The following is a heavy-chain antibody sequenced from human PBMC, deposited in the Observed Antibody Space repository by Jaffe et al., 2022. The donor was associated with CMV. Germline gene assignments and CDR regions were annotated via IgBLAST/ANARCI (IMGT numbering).Heavy chain of an antibody. D-gene: IGHD2-2*01. V-gene: IGHV3-48*03. Sequence: EVQLVESGGGLVQPGGSLRLSCAASGFTFSSYEMNWVRQAPGKGLEWVSYISSSGSTIYYADSVKGRFTISRDNAKNSLYLQMNSLRAEDTAVYYCARDTPPPYCSSTSCDGWFDPWGQGTLVTVSS. J-gene: IGHJ5*02. CDR3: ARDTPPPYCSSTSCDGWFDP. CDR1: GFTFSSYE. CDR2: ISSSGSTI.